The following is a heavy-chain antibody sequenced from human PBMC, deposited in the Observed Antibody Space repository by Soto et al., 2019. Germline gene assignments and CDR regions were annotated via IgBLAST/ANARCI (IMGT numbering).Heavy chain of an antibody. Sequence: GGSLRLSCAASGFTFSSYAMSWVRQAPGKGLEWVSAISGSGGSTYYADSVKGRFTISRDNSKNTLYLQMNSLRAEDTAVYYCAKLGYYDILTGYYSAFDIWGQGTMVTVSS. CDR3: AKLGYYDILTGYYSAFDI. CDR2: ISGSGGST. D-gene: IGHD3-9*01. V-gene: IGHV3-23*01. J-gene: IGHJ3*02. CDR1: GFTFSSYA.